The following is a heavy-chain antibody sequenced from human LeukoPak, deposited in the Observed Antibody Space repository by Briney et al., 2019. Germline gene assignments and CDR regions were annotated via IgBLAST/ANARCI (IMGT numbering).Heavy chain of an antibody. D-gene: IGHD2-15*01. J-gene: IGHJ6*02. CDR3: ARVRYCSGGSCYYYGMDV. Sequence: GGSLRLSCAASGFTFSSYAMSWVRQAPGKGLEWVSYISSSSSTIYYADSVKGRFTISRDNAKNSLYLQMNSLRDEDTAVYYCARVRYCSGGSCYYYGMDVWGQGTTVTVSS. V-gene: IGHV3-48*02. CDR2: ISSSSSTI. CDR1: GFTFSSYA.